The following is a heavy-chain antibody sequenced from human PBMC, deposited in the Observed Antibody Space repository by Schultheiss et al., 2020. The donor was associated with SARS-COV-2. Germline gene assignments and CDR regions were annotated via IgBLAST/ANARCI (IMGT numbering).Heavy chain of an antibody. Sequence: GGSLRLSCAASGFTFSSYWMHWVRQAPGKGLVWVSRINSDGSSTSYADSVKGRFTISRDNAKNTLYLQMNSLRAEDTAVYYCAISRRQLYYMDVWGKGTTVTVSS. V-gene: IGHV3-74*01. CDR1: GFTFSSYW. J-gene: IGHJ6*03. CDR3: AISRRQLYYMDV. D-gene: IGHD1-1*01. CDR2: INSDGSST.